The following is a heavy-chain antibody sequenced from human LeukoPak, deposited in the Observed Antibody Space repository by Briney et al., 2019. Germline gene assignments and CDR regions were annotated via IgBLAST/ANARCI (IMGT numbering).Heavy chain of an antibody. CDR3: ARICGSSSCYRDKWFDP. Sequence: ASVKVSCKASGYTFTGNYMHWVRQAPGQGLEWMGWINPNSGGTNYAQKFQGRVTMTRDTSISTAYMELSRLRSDDTAVYYCARICGSSSCYRDKWFDPWGQGTLVTVSS. V-gene: IGHV1-2*02. D-gene: IGHD2-2*01. CDR2: INPNSGGT. J-gene: IGHJ5*02. CDR1: GYTFTGNY.